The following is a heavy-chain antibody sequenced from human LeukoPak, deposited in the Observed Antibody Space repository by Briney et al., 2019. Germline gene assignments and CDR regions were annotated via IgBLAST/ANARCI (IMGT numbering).Heavy chain of an antibody. CDR1: GGSISSYY. CDR2: IYYSGST. J-gene: IGHJ6*04. CDR3: ARAGTIFDLDV. V-gene: IGHV4-59*01. Sequence: PSETLSLTCTVSGGSISSYYWSWIRQPPGKGLEWIGYIYYSGSTNYNPSPKSRVTISVDTSKNQFSLKLSSVTAADTAVYYCARAGTIFDLDVWGKGTTVTVSS. D-gene: IGHD3-3*01.